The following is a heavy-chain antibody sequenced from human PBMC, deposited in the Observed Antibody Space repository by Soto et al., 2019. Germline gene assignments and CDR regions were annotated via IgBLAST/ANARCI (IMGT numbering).Heavy chain of an antibody. J-gene: IGHJ5*02. CDR3: ARDADIVVVVASHGFDP. D-gene: IGHD2-15*01. CDR1: GGTFSSYT. CDR2: IIPILGIA. V-gene: IGHV1-69*04. Sequence: ASVKVSCKSSGGTFSSYTISWLRQAPGQGLEWMGRIIPILGIANYAQKFQGRVTITADKSTSTAYMELSSLRSEDTAVYYCARDADIVVVVASHGFDPWGQGTLVTVSS.